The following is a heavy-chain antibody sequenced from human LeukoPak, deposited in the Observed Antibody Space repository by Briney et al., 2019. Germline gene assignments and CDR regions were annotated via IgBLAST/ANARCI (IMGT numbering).Heavy chain of an antibody. CDR2: ISGSGGST. Sequence: GGSLRLSCAASGFTFSSYAMSWVRQAPGKRLEWVSAISGSGGSTYYADSVKGRFTISRDNSKNTPYLQMNSLRAEDTAVYYCAKDPYDKEVYYFDYWGQGTLVTVSS. V-gene: IGHV3-23*01. CDR1: GFTFSSYA. J-gene: IGHJ4*02. CDR3: AKDPYDKEVYYFDY. D-gene: IGHD3-9*01.